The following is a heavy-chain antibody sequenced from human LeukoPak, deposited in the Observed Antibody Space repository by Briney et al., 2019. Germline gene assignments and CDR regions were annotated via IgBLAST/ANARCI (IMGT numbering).Heavy chain of an antibody. CDR2: IYHSGST. CDR3: ARGGYLRSRYYFDY. Sequence: PSETLSLTCTVAGGSISIYYWSWIRQPPGKGLEWIGYIYHSGSTNYNPSLKSRVTISVDTSKNQFSLKLSSVTAADTAVYYCARGGYLRSRYYFDYWGQGTLVTVSS. V-gene: IGHV4-59*01. J-gene: IGHJ4*02. CDR1: GGSISIYY. D-gene: IGHD2-15*01.